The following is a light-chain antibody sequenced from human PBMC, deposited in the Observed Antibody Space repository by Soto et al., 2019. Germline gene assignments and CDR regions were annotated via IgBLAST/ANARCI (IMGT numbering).Light chain of an antibody. CDR2: DAS. CDR3: QQYNTYST. V-gene: IGKV1-5*01. J-gene: IGKJ5*01. CDR1: QCISRW. Sequence: DIPMTQSPSTLSASVGDRVTITCRASQCISRWLAWYQQKPGKAPKALIYDASTLRSGVPSRFSGGGSGTEFTLTISSLQPDDFATYYCQQYNTYSTFGQGTRLEIK.